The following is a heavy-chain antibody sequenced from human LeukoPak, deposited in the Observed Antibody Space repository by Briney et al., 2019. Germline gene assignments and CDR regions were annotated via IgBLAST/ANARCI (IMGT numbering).Heavy chain of an antibody. Sequence: PSETLSLTCTVSGGSISSSSYYWGWIRQPPGKGLEWIGSIYYSGSTYYNPSLKSRVTISVDTSKNQFSLKLSSVTAADTAVYYCARQVYSSSAGYYYYMDVWGKGTTVTVSS. D-gene: IGHD6-6*01. CDR2: IYYSGST. CDR1: GGSISSSSYY. J-gene: IGHJ6*03. CDR3: ARQVYSSSAGYYYYMDV. V-gene: IGHV4-39*01.